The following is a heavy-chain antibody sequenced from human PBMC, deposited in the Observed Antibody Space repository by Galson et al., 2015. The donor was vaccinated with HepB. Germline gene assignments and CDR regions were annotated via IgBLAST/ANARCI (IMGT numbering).Heavy chain of an antibody. D-gene: IGHD3-10*01. V-gene: IGHV1-46*01. Sequence: SVKVSCKASGYTFTSYYMHWVRQAPGQGLEWMGIINPSGGSTSYAQKFQGRVTMTRDTSTSTVYMELSSLRSEDTAVYYCARGGVRKLLWFGEPILDYFDYWGQGTLVTVSS. J-gene: IGHJ4*02. CDR2: INPSGGST. CDR1: GYTFTSYY. CDR3: ARGGVRKLLWFGEPILDYFDY.